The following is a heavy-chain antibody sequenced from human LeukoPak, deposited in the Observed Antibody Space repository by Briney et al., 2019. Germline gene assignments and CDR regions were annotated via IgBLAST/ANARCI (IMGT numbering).Heavy chain of an antibody. D-gene: IGHD1-14*01. CDR3: ARGASNRYDY. Sequence: GGSLRLSCAASGFAFSNYWMHWVRQAPGKGLVWVSRIYTDGSSTNYADSVKGRFTISRDNAKNTLFLQMNSLRAEDTAVYYCARGASNRYDYWGQGTLVTVSS. J-gene: IGHJ4*02. V-gene: IGHV3-74*01. CDR1: GFAFSNYW. CDR2: IYTDGSST.